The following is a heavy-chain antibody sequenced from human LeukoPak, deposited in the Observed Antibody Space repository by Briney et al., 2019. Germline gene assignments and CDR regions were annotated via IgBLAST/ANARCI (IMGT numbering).Heavy chain of an antibody. CDR1: GGSISSGGYS. CDR2: IYHSGST. Sequence: SETLSLTCAVSGGSISSGGYSWSWIRQPPGKGLEWIGYIYHSGSTYYNPSLKSRVTISVDRSKNQFSLKLSSVTAADTAVYYCAREVVRGVPRCFDLWGRGTLVTVSS. CDR3: AREVVRGVPRCFDL. D-gene: IGHD3-10*01. J-gene: IGHJ2*01. V-gene: IGHV4-30-2*01.